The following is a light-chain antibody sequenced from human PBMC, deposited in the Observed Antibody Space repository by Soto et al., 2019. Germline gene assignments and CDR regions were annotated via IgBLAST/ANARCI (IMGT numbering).Light chain of an antibody. CDR3: ASYTSTITRV. Sequence: QSALTQPASVSGSPGQSISISCTGTTSDIGGYDYVSWYQQHPGKAPKLIIYGVSNRPSGVSDRFSGSKSGNTASLTISGLQADDEAHYYCASYTSTITRVFGGGTNVTVL. J-gene: IGLJ3*02. V-gene: IGLV2-14*01. CDR2: GVS. CDR1: TSDIGGYDY.